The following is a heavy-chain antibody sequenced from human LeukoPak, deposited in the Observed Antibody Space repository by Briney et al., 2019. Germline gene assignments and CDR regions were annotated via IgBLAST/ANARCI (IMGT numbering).Heavy chain of an antibody. CDR1: GFTFSSYA. CDR3: AKGRYSSSAFDY. D-gene: IGHD6-6*01. J-gene: IGHJ4*02. V-gene: IGHV3-23*01. Sequence: GGSLRLSCAASGFTFSSYAMTWVRQAPGKGLEWVSAISGSGGSTYYSDSVKGRVTISRDNSKNTVYLQMNSLRAEDTAIYYCAKGRYSSSAFDYWGQGTLVTVSS. CDR2: ISGSGGST.